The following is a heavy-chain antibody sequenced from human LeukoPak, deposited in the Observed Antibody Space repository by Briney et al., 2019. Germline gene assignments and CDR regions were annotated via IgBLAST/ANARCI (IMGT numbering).Heavy chain of an antibody. Sequence: KPSETLSLTCTVSGVSISSSDYYWGWIRQPPGKGLEWIGSIYYGGSTYYNPSLKSRVTISVDTSMNQFSLKLSFVTTADTAVYYCARALGYCSGGSCTRGYNWFDPWGQGTLVTVSA. CDR2: IYYGGST. J-gene: IGHJ5*02. D-gene: IGHD2-15*01. CDR1: GVSISSSDYY. CDR3: ARALGYCSGGSCTRGYNWFDP. V-gene: IGHV4-39*01.